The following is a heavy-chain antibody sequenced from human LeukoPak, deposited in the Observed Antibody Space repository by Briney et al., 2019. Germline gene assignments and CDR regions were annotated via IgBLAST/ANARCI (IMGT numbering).Heavy chain of an antibody. CDR2: ISGSGGST. V-gene: IGHV3-23*01. CDR3: AKDRPNYYGSGKSYY. J-gene: IGHJ4*02. Sequence: GGSLRLSCAASGFTFSSYAMHWVRQAPGKGLEWVSAISGSGGSTYYADSVKGRFTISRDNSKNTLYLQMNSLRAEDTAVYYCAKDRPNYYGSGKSYYWGQGTLVTVSS. CDR1: GFTFSSYA. D-gene: IGHD3-10*01.